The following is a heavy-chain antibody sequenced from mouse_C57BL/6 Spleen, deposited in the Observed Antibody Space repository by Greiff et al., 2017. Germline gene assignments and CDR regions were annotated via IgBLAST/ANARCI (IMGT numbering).Heavy chain of an antibody. Sequence: QVQLQQPGAELVRPGSSVKLSCKASGYTFTSYWMDWVKQRPGQGLEWIGNIYPSDSETHYNQKFKDKATLTVAKSSSTAYMQLSSLTSEYSAVYYCARQGHYSNLFDYWGQGTTLTVSS. CDR2: IYPSDSET. D-gene: IGHD2-5*01. CDR3: ARQGHYSNLFDY. CDR1: GYTFTSYW. V-gene: IGHV1-61*01. J-gene: IGHJ2*01.